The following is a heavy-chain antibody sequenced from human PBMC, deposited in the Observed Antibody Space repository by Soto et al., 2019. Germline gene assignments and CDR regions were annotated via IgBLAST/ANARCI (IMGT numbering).Heavy chain of an antibody. CDR3: ARVRPGNYRDY. J-gene: IGHJ4*01. V-gene: IGHV3-7*03. Sequence: EVLLVESGGGLVQPGGSLRLSCAASGFTFSTFWMDWVRQAPGKGLEWVAKIKEDGSEKYYADSVKGRFIISRDNARNSVYLQMNSLRAEDTAVYYCARVRPGNYRDYWGHGTLVTVSS. D-gene: IGHD3-10*01. CDR1: GFTFSTFW. CDR2: IKEDGSEK.